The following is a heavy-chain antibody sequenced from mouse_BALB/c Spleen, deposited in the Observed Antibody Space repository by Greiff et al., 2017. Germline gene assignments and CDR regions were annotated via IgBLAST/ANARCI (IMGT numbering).Heavy chain of an antibody. V-gene: IGHV1-9*01. CDR1: GYTFSSYW. D-gene: IGHD4-1*01. J-gene: IGHJ3*01. CDR3: ARSGEGWFAY. CDR2: ILPGSGST. Sequence: VQLQQSGAELMKPGASVKISCKATGYTFSSYWIEWVKQRPGHGLEWIGEILPGSGSTNYNGKFKGKATLTADKSSSTAYMQLSSLTSVDSAVYFCARSGEGWFAYWGQGTLVTVSA.